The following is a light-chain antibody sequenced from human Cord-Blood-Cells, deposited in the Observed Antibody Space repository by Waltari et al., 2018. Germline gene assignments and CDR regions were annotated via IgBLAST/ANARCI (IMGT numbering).Light chain of an antibody. J-gene: IGLJ1*01. V-gene: IGLV3-21*04. CDR2: YDS. Sequence: SYVLTQPPSVSVAPGKTARITCGGNNIGSKSVHWYQQKPGQAPVLVIYYDSDRHSGLPKPFSGSNSGNTAARTIGRVAAGEEADYYWQVWDRSSDHYVFGTGTKVTVL. CDR1: NIGSKS. CDR3: QVWDRSSDHYV.